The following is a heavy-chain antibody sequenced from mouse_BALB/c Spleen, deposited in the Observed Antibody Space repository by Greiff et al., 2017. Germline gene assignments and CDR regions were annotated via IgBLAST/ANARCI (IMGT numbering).Heavy chain of an antibody. J-gene: IGHJ4*01. Sequence: EVQGVESGPELVKPGASVKVSCKASGYSFTDYNMYWVKQSHGKSLEWIGYIDPYNGGTSYNQKFKGKATLTVDKSSSTAFMHLNSLTSEDSAVYYCARCGSSYENYAMDYWGQGTSVTVSS. CDR1: GYSFTDYN. D-gene: IGHD1-1*01. V-gene: IGHV1S135*01. CDR2: IDPYNGGT. CDR3: ARCGSSYENYAMDY.